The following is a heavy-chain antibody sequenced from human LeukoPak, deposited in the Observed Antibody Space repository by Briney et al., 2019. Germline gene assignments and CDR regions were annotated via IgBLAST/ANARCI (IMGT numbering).Heavy chain of an antibody. CDR1: GFTFSSYS. Sequence: GGSLRLSCAASGFTFSSYSMNWVRQAPGKGLEWVSSISSSSSYIYYADSVEGRFTISRDNAKNSLYLQMNSLGAEDTAVYYCARAAGYSSGWYLGWGQGTLVTVSS. CDR3: ARAAGYSSGWYLG. D-gene: IGHD6-19*01. J-gene: IGHJ4*02. CDR2: ISSSSSYI. V-gene: IGHV3-21*01.